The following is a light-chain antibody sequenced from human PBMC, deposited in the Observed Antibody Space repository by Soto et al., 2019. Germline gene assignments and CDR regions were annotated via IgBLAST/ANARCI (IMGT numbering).Light chain of an antibody. CDR3: GSYTNINTRAWV. J-gene: IGLJ1*01. CDR2: EVT. V-gene: IGLV2-14*01. CDR1: SGDIGSYNR. Sequence: QSVLTQPASVSGSPGQSITISCTGTSGDIGSYNRVSWYQQHPGKAPKLIIYEVTDRPSGVSNRFSGSKSGNTASLTISGLQAEDEAEYYCGSYTNINTRAWVFGTGTKVTVL.